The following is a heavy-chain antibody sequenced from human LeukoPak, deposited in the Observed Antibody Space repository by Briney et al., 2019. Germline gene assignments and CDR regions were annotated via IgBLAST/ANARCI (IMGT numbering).Heavy chain of an antibody. CDR3: ARGGSWFAP. CDR2: IKEDGSEK. Sequence: YXXSWVXXAXGKGLEWVANIKEDGSEKYYVDSVKGRFTISRDNAKNSLYLQMSSLRAEDTAVYYCARGGSWFAPWGQGTLVTVSS. CDR1: YX. D-gene: IGHD3-10*01. V-gene: IGHV3-7*01. J-gene: IGHJ5*02.